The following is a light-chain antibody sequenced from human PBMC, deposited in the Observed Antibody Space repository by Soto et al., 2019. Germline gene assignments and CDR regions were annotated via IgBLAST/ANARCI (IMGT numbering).Light chain of an antibody. CDR3: TSYTASNTFV. CDR2: EVT. Sequence: QSALTQPASVSGSLGQSITISCTGTSTDVGGYNYVSWYQQLPGKAPKLMIYEVTYRPSGVSNRFSGSKSGNTASLPISGLQTEDEADYFCTSYTASNTFVFGSGTKVTVL. CDR1: STDVGGYNY. V-gene: IGLV2-14*01. J-gene: IGLJ1*01.